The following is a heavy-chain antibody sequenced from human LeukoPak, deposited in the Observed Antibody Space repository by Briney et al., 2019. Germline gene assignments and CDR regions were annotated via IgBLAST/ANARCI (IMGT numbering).Heavy chain of an antibody. Sequence: SETLSLTCAVYGVSFSGYYWSWVRQPPGKGLEWVGEINHSGSTNYNPSLKSRVTISVDTSKNQFSLKLSSVTAADTAVYYCARVLARYCSSTSCYGSGGPRFFYYMDVWGKGTTVTVSS. CDR2: INHSGST. CDR3: ARVLARYCSSTSCYGSGGPRFFYYMDV. CDR1: GVSFSGYY. D-gene: IGHD2-2*01. V-gene: IGHV4-34*01. J-gene: IGHJ6*03.